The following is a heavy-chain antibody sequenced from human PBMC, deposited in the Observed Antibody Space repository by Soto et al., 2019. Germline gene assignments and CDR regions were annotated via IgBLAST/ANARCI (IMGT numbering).Heavy chain of an antibody. J-gene: IGHJ3*02. CDR3: ARTGDNDAFDI. CDR2: IYYSGST. V-gene: IGHV4-31*03. D-gene: IGHD3-10*01. Sequence: SETLSLTCTVSGGSISSGGYYWSWIRQHPGKGLEWIGYIYYSGSTYYNPSLKSRVTISVDTSKNQFSLKLSSVTAADTAVYYCARTGDNDAFDIWGQGTMVTVSS. CDR1: GGSISSGGYY.